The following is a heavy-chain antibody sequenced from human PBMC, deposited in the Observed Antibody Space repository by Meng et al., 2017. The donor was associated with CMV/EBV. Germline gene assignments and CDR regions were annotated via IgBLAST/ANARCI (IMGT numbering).Heavy chain of an antibody. CDR1: GGSISSGDYY. J-gene: IGHJ5*02. CDR2: IYYSGST. V-gene: IGHV4-30-4*08. Sequence: QVQLQESGPGPGKPSQTLSLTCTVSGGSISSGDYYWSWICQPPGKGLEWIGYIYYSGSTYYNPSLKSRVTISVDTSKNQFSLKLSSVTAADTAVYYCARGRVTNNWFDPWGQGTLVTVSS. D-gene: IGHD4-11*01. CDR3: ARGRVTNNWFDP.